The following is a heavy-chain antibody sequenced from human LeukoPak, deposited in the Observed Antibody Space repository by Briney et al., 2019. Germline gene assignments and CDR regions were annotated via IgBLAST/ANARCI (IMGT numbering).Heavy chain of an antibody. CDR3: AKDWLEYQMVSTSPGDY. D-gene: IGHD2/OR15-2a*01. CDR1: GFTFSSYS. Sequence: GGSLRLSCAASGFTFSSYSMNWVRQAPGKGLEWVSSISSSSSYIYYADSVKGRFTISTDTSKSTLYLQMNSLRAEDTAVYYCAKDWLEYQMVSTSPGDYWGQGTLVTVSS. V-gene: IGHV3-21*01. J-gene: IGHJ4*02. CDR2: ISSSSSYI.